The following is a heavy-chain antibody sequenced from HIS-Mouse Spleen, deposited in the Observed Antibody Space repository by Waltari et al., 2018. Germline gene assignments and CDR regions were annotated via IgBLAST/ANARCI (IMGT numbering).Heavy chain of an antibody. V-gene: IGHV1-2*02. CDR3: ARDLAAAGTRWFDP. CDR2: INPNSGGT. Sequence: QVQLVQSGAEVKKPGASVKVSCKASGYTFTGYYMHWVRQAPGQGLEWMGWINPNSGGTTYAQKFQGRVTMTRDTSISTAYMELSRLRSDDTAVYYCARDLAAAGTRWFDPWGQGTLVTVSS. CDR1: GYTFTGYY. J-gene: IGHJ5*02. D-gene: IGHD6-13*01.